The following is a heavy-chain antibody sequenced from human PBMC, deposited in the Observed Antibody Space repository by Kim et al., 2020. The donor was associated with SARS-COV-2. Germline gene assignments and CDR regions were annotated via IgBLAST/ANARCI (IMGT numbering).Heavy chain of an antibody. D-gene: IGHD3-22*01. Sequence: GGSLRLSCTTSGLNFGDYAMSWFRQAPGKGLEWVAFIRSKRYGESTEYAASVKGRFTSSRDDSKRIAYLQMNGLKTEATAVYYCTSGPYYYDSAAYYHDVWGQRTPVIASS. CDR2: IRSKRYGEST. CDR1: GLNFGDYA. CDR3: TSGPYYYDSAAYYHDV. J-gene: IGHJ4*02. V-gene: IGHV3-49*03.